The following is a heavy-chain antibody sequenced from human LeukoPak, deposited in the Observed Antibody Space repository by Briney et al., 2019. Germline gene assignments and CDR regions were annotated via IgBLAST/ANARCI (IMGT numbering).Heavy chain of an antibody. J-gene: IGHJ4*02. Sequence: GGSLRLSCAASGFTFSSYGMHWVRQAPGKGLEGVAFIRYDGSNKYYADSVKGRFTISRDNSKNTLYVQMNSLRAADTAVYYCAKRVEDYYDSSGYSSHWGQGTLVTASS. V-gene: IGHV3-30*02. D-gene: IGHD3-22*01. CDR1: GFTFSSYG. CDR3: AKRVEDYYDSSGYSSH. CDR2: IRYDGSNK.